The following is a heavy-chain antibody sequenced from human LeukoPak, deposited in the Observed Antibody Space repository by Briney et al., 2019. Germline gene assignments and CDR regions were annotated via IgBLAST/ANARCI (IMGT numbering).Heavy chain of an antibody. CDR1: SGSLGSYY. D-gene: IGHD6-6*01. Sequence: SETLSLTCTVSSGSLGSYYWNWLRQPAGKGLEWIGHIYTSGSTNYNPSLKSRVTMSVDTSKNQFSLKLNSVTAADTAFYYCAREYSSSPGKALDYWGQGTLVTVSS. CDR2: IYTSGST. V-gene: IGHV4-4*07. CDR3: AREYSSSPGKALDY. J-gene: IGHJ4*02.